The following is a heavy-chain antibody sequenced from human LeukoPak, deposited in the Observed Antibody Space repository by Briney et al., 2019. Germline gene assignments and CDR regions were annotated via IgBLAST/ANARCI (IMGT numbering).Heavy chain of an antibody. CDR2: IYYSGNT. CDR3: ARVFKRVITFGEVIVNPKYYLDY. CDR1: GGSISCSTYY. V-gene: IGHV4-39*07. J-gene: IGHJ4*02. Sequence: SETLSLTCTVSGGSISCSTYYWGWIRQPPGKGLEWIGSIYYSGNTYYKPSLKSRVTISVDTSRNQFSLKLNSVTAADTAMYYCARVFKRVITFGEVIVNPKYYLDYWGQGTLVTVSP. D-gene: IGHD3-16*02.